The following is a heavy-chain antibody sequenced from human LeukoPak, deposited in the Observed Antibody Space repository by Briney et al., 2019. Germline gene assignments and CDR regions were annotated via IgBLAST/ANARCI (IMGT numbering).Heavy chain of an antibody. Sequence: SETLSLTCAVFGYSISSGYYWGWIRQPPGKGLEWIGSINYSGSIYYNPSLKSRVTISVDTSKNQFSLKLSSVTAADTAVYYCARALRFLEWVFDYWGQGTLVTVSS. V-gene: IGHV4-38-2*01. CDR2: INYSGSI. J-gene: IGHJ4*02. D-gene: IGHD3-3*01. CDR1: GYSISSGYY. CDR3: ARALRFLEWVFDY.